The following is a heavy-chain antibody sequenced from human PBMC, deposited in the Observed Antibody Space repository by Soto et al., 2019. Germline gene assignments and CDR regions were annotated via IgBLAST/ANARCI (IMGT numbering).Heavy chain of an antibody. Sequence: QVQLQESGPGLVKPSETLSLTCTVSGGSISSYYWSWIRQPPGKGLEWIGYIYYSGSTNYNPSLKSRVTISVDKSKNQFSLKLSSVNDADTVVYSCARAWGRVFDYWGQGTLVTVSS. CDR1: GGSISSYY. CDR3: ARAWGRVFDY. CDR2: IYYSGST. J-gene: IGHJ4*02. D-gene: IGHD2-15*01. V-gene: IGHV4-59*01.